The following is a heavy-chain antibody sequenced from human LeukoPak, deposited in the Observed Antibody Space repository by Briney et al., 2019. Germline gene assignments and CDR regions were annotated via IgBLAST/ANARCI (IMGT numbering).Heavy chain of an antibody. Sequence: GGSLRLSCAASGFTFSSYWMSWVRQAPGKGLEWVPNIKQDGREEYYVDSVKGRFTISRDNAKNSLYLQMNSLRAEDTAVYYCASGGGATRSGYAFDMWGQGTLVTVSS. CDR3: ASGGGATRSGYAFDM. CDR2: IKQDGREE. V-gene: IGHV3-7*01. CDR1: GFTFSSYW. J-gene: IGHJ3*02. D-gene: IGHD1-26*01.